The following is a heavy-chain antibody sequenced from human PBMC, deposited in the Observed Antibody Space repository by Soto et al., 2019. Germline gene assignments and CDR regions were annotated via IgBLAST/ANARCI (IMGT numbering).Heavy chain of an antibody. Sequence: SXKVSCKASGGTFSSYAISWVRQAPGQGLEWMGGIIPIFGTANYAQKFQGRVTITADESTSTAYMELSSLRSEDTAVYYCASDYCSGGSCDWFDPWGQGTLVTVSS. CDR2: IIPIFGTA. V-gene: IGHV1-69*13. CDR3: ASDYCSGGSCDWFDP. CDR1: GGTFSSYA. J-gene: IGHJ5*02. D-gene: IGHD2-15*01.